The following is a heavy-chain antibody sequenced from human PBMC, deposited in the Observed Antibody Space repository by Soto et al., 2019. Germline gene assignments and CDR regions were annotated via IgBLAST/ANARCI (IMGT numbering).Heavy chain of an antibody. CDR1: GGTFSSYA. D-gene: IGHD3-22*01. CDR3: ARPLNSSGYYYSYYYGMDV. V-gene: IGHV1-69*13. J-gene: IGHJ6*02. CDR2: IIPIFGTA. Sequence: SVKVSCKASGGTFSSYAISWVRQAPGQGLEWMGGIIPIFGTANYAQKFQGRVTITADESTSTAYMELSSLRSEDTAVYYCARPLNSSGYYYSYYYGMDVWGQGTTVTVSS.